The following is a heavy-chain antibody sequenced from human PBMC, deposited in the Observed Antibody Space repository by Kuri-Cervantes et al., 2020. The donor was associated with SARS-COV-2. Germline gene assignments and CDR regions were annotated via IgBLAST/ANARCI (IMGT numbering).Heavy chain of an antibody. V-gene: IGHV1-18*01. J-gene: IGHJ4*02. Sequence: AAEQVPCQASGYTFTSSGISWVRQAPGQGLEWMGWISAYNGNTNYAQKLQGRVTMTTDTSTSTAYMELRSLRSDDKAVYYCARGPFSSGWFDCWGQGTLVTVSS. CDR3: ARGPFSSGWFDC. CDR2: ISAYNGNT. D-gene: IGHD6-19*01. CDR1: GYTFTSSG.